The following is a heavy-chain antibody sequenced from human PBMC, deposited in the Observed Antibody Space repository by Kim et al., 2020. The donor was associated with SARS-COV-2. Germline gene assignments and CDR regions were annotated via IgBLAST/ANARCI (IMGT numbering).Heavy chain of an antibody. Sequence: SETLSLTCTVSGGSISSYYWSWIRQPPGKGLEWIGYIYYSGSTNYNPSLKSRVTISVDTSKNQFSLKLSSVTAADTAVYYCARWDRGSSGYYYFDYWGQGTLVTVSS. CDR1: GGSISSYY. J-gene: IGHJ4*02. D-gene: IGHD3-22*01. CDR2: IYYSGST. CDR3: ARWDRGSSGYYYFDY. V-gene: IGHV4-59*01.